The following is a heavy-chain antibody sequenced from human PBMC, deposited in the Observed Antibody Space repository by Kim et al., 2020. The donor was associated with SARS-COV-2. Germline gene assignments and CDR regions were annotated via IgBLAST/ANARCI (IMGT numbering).Heavy chain of an antibody. CDR3: ARQKGDSSGYPTSFDY. CDR1: GYSFTSYW. D-gene: IGHD3-22*01. Sequence: GESLKISCKGSGYSFTSYWISWVRQMPGKGLEWMGRIDPSDSYTNYSPSFQGHVTISADKSISTAYLQWSSLKASDTAMYYCARQKGDSSGYPTSFDYWGQGTLGTVSS. V-gene: IGHV5-10-1*01. J-gene: IGHJ4*02. CDR2: IDPSDSYT.